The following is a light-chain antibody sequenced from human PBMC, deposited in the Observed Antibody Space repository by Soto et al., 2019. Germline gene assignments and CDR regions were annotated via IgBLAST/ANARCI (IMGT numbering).Light chain of an antibody. CDR3: QSHDSSLSAYV. J-gene: IGLJ1*01. CDR2: DVN. CDR1: SSDVGGYNY. V-gene: IGLV2-11*01. Sequence: QSALTQPRSVSGPPGQSVTISCTGTSSDVGGYNYVSWYQQHPGKAPKLMIYDVNKRPSGVPDRFSGSKSGNTASLTISGLQAEDEADFYCQSHDSSLSAYVFGTGTKVTVL.